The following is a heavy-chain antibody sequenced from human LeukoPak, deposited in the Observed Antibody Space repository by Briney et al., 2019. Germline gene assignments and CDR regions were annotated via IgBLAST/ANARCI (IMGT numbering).Heavy chain of an antibody. CDR1: GFSLSTSGVG. CDR2: IYWNDDK. Sequence: SGPTLVNPTQTLTLTCTFSGFSLSTSGVGVGWIRQPPGNALEWLALIYWNDDKRYSPSLKSRLTITKDTSKNQVVLTMTNMDPVDTATYYCAHSREFNGYSSGWYLGYWGQGTLVTVSS. J-gene: IGHJ4*02. D-gene: IGHD6-19*01. CDR3: AHSREFNGYSSGWYLGY. V-gene: IGHV2-5*01.